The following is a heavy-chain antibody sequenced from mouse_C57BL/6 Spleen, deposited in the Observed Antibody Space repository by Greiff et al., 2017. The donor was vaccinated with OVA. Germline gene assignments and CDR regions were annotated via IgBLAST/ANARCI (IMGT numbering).Heavy chain of an antibody. CDR2: IYPGSGNT. D-gene: IGHD2-2*01. Sequence: VQGVESGAELVRPGASVKLSCKASGYTFTDYYINWVKQRPGQGLEWIARIYPGSGNTYYNEKFKGKATLTAEKSSSTAYMQLSSLTSEDSAVYFCARAGYDAAWFAYWGQGTLVTVSA. CDR3: ARAGYDAAWFAY. J-gene: IGHJ3*01. CDR1: GYTFTDYY. V-gene: IGHV1-76*01.